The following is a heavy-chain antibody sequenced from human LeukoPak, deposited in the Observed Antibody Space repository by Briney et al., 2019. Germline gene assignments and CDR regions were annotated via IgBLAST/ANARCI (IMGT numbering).Heavy chain of an antibody. CDR1: GFTFSNYA. Sequence: GASLRLSCAASGFTFSNYAMSWVRQAPGKGLEWVSGISKSDDGPHYADSVKGRFTISRDNSKNTLYLQMNSLRAEDTAVYYCAKARSEVQAYFHGMDVWGQGTTVIVSS. CDR3: AKARSEVQAYFHGMDV. D-gene: IGHD1-1*01. J-gene: IGHJ6*02. V-gene: IGHV3-23*01. CDR2: ISKSDDGP.